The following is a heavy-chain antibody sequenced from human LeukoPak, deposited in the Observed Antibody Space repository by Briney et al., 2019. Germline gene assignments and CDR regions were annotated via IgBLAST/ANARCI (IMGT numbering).Heavy chain of an antibody. CDR1: GFTVSSNY. D-gene: IGHD6-6*01. V-gene: IGHV3-53*01. CDR3: ARGEGVAARQSWFDP. J-gene: IGHJ5*02. Sequence: GGSLRLSCAASGFTVSSNYMTWVRQAPGKGLEWVSVIYKNAITYYADTVKGRFTISRDNSKNMLYLQMNSLGAEDTAVYYCARGEGVAARQSWFDPWGQGTLVTVSS. CDR2: IYKNAIT.